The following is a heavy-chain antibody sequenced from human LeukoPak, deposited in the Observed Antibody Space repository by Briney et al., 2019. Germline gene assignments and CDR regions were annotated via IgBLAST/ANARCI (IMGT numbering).Heavy chain of an antibody. V-gene: IGHV4-59*01. CDR2: IYYSGST. CDR1: GGSISSYY. J-gene: IGHJ4*02. Sequence: PSETLSLTCTVSGGSISSYYWRWIRQPPGKGLEWIGYIYYSGSTNYDASLTNRVTISVDTSENQFSLKLSSVTAADTAVYYCAREVGYCSGGSCYSYFDYWGQGTLVTVSS. D-gene: IGHD2-15*01. CDR3: AREVGYCSGGSCYSYFDY.